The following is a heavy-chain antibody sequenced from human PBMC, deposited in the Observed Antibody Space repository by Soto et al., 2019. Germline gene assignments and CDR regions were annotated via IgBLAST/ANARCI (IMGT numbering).Heavy chain of an antibody. CDR2: IIPVFGTT. CDR3: SISNSYGRWDF. Sequence: QVQLVQSGAEVKKPGSSVGVSCKASGGTLNSYTISWVRQAPGQGLEWMGGIIPVFGTTDYAQKFQGRVTITADQSTGTANLDLFSLRSEDTAIYYCSISNSYGRWDFWGQGTLVTVSS. V-gene: IGHV1-69*01. J-gene: IGHJ4*02. D-gene: IGHD4-17*01. CDR1: GGTLNSYT.